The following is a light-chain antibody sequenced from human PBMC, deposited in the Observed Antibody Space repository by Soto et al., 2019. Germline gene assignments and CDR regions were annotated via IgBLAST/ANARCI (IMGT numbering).Light chain of an antibody. CDR1: QSVSSRD. J-gene: IGKJ4*01. Sequence: EIVLTQSPGTLSLSPGERATLSCRASQSVSSRDLAWYQQKPGQAPRLLIYATSSRAAGIPDRFSGSGSGTDFTLTISRLEPEDFAVYYCQQYKSFSLTFGGGTRVEVK. CDR2: ATS. V-gene: IGKV3-20*01. CDR3: QQYKSFSLT.